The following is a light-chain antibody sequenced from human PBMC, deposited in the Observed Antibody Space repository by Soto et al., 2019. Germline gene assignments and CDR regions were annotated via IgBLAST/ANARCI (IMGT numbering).Light chain of an antibody. CDR1: SSNIGAGYD. J-gene: IGLJ2*01. CDR2: GNI. V-gene: IGLV1-40*01. Sequence: QSVLTQPPSVSGAPGQRVTISCTGSSSNIGAGYDVHWYQQVPGTAPKLLIYGNINRPSGVPDRFSGSKSGTSASLAITGLQADEEADYYCQSYDSSLTVVFGRGTKVTVL. CDR3: QSYDSSLTVV.